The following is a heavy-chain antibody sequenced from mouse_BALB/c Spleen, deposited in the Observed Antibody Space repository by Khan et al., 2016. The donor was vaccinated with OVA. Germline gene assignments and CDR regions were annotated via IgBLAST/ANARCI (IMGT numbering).Heavy chain of an antibody. CDR3: ARDYYGSSYFDF. D-gene: IGHD1-1*01. Sequence: EVQLQESGPGLVKPSQSLSLTCTVTGYSITGDYAWNWIRQFPGNKLEWLGYISYSGSTTYNPSLKSRISITRDTSKNPFFLQLNSVTPEDTATYDCARDYYGSSYFDFWGKGTTLTVSS. CDR1: GYSITGDYA. V-gene: IGHV3-2*02. CDR2: ISYSGST. J-gene: IGHJ2*01.